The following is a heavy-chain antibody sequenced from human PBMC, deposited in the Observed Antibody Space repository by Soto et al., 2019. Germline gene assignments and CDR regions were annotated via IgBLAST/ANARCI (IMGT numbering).Heavy chain of an antibody. Sequence: QVQLVESGGGVVQTGRSLRLSCAASGFTFSSYGMHWVRQAPGKGLEWVAVISYDGSNNYYADSVKGRFTISSDNSKNPLYLQMNSLRAEDTAVYYCAKDRPSGSRPYYYGMDVWGQGTTVTVSS. V-gene: IGHV3-30*18. CDR1: GFTFSSYG. CDR2: ISYDGSNN. CDR3: AKDRPSGSRPYYYGMDV. J-gene: IGHJ6*02. D-gene: IGHD1-26*01.